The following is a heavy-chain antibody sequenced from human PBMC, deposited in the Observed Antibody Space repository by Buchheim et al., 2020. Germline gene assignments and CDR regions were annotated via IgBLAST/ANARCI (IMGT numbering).Heavy chain of an antibody. J-gene: IGHJ4*02. Sequence: QLQLQESGPGLVKPSESLSLTCTVSGGSISSSSYYWGWIRQPPGKGLEWIGSIYKSGRTYYNPSLKSRVTISVHSSKNQLSLKLNSVTAADTAVYYCARVPFGYFDYWGQGTL. CDR3: ARVPFGYFDY. V-gene: IGHV4-39*01. CDR1: GGSISSSSYY. CDR2: IYKSGRT. D-gene: IGHD3-10*01.